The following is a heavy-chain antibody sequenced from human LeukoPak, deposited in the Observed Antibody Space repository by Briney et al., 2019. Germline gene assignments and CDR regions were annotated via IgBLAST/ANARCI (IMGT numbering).Heavy chain of an antibody. CDR3: ARVRYCSSTSCYLGFYYYYYYMDV. Sequence: GASVRVSCKASGYTFTSYDINWVRQATGQGLEWMGWLNPNSGNTGCAQKFQGRVTMTRNTSISTAYMELSSLRSEDMAVYYCARVRYCSSTSCYLGFYYYYYYMDVWGKGTTVTISS. CDR2: LNPNSGNT. J-gene: IGHJ6*03. D-gene: IGHD2-2*01. CDR1: GYTFTSYD. V-gene: IGHV1-8*01.